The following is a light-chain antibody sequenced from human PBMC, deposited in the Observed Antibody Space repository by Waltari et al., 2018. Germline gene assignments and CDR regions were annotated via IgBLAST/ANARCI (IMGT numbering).Light chain of an antibody. J-gene: IGKJ1*01. V-gene: IGKV3-20*01. Sequence: EIVLTQSPGALSLSPGETATLSGRASQSIGRTIAWYQQKPGQAPRLLIYATSTRATGIPDRFSGSGSETDFSLTIYRLEPEDFAVYYCQHYVRLPVTFGQGTKVEIK. CDR3: QHYVRLPVT. CDR1: QSIGRT. CDR2: ATS.